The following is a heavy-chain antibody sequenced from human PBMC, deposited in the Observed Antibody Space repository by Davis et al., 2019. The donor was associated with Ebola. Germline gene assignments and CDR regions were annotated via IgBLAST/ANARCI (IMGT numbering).Heavy chain of an antibody. Sequence: PGGSLRLSCAVYGGSFKDYYWGWIRQSPGQGLEWIGEINYRGKTRYNTALRSRVSISIDTSKMQFSLRLTSVTAADTAVYYCASPHQIRRRRCFDSWGQGNLVVVSS. CDR2: INYRGKT. J-gene: IGHJ4*02. CDR1: GGSFKDYY. V-gene: IGHV4-34*01. CDR3: ASPHQIRRRRCFDS. D-gene: IGHD5-24*01.